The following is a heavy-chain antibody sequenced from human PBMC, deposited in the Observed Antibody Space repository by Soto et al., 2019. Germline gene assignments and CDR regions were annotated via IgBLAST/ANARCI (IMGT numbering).Heavy chain of an antibody. J-gene: IGHJ3*02. CDR3: AKAKPKYCSGGSCYPGAFDI. V-gene: IGHV3-30*18. D-gene: IGHD2-15*01. CDR2: ISYDGSNK. Sequence: LRLSCAASGFTFSSYGMHWVRQAPGKGLEWVAVISYDGSNKYYADSVKGRFTISRDNSKNTLYLQMNSLRAEDTAVYYCAKAKPKYCSGGSCYPGAFDIWGQGTMVTVSS. CDR1: GFTFSSYG.